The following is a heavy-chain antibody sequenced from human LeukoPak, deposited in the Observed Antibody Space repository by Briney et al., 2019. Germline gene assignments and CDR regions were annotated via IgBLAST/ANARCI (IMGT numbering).Heavy chain of an antibody. CDR1: GFTFSNYR. CDR2: IGSSSTYI. D-gene: IGHD3-3*01. V-gene: IGHV3-21*01. CDR3: ATQLTYYDFWSGPRGHFDY. Sequence: GGSLRLSCAASGFTFSNYRMNWVRQAPGKGLEWVSSIGSSSTYIYYADSVKGRFTISRDNAKNSLYLQMNGLRAEDTAVYYCATQLTYYDFWSGPRGHFDYWGQGTLVTVSS. J-gene: IGHJ4*02.